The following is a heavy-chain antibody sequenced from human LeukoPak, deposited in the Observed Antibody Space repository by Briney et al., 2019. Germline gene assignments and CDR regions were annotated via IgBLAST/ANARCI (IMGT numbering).Heavy chain of an antibody. CDR3: ASAREGLGIPNWFDP. Sequence: GGPLRLSCAASGFTFSSYAMHWVRQAPGKGREWVAVISYDGSNKYYADSGKDRFTISRNNSKNTLYLQMISLRAEDTAVYYCASAREGLGIPNWFDPWGQGTLVTVSS. V-gene: IGHV3-30*01. CDR1: GFTFSSYA. J-gene: IGHJ5*02. CDR2: ISYDGSNK. D-gene: IGHD7-27*01.